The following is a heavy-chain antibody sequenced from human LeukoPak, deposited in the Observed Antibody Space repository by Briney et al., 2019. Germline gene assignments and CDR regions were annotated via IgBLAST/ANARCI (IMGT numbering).Heavy chain of an antibody. CDR2: MNPNSGNT. D-gene: IGHD2-2*01. Sequence: ASVKVSCKASGYTFTSYDINWVRQATGQGLEWMGWMNPNSGNTGYAQKFQGRVTMTRNTSISTAYMELSSLRAEDTAVYYCARSDIVVVPAALSYYYYMDVWGKGTTVTVSS. J-gene: IGHJ6*03. V-gene: IGHV1-8*01. CDR1: GYTFTSYD. CDR3: ARSDIVVVPAALSYYYYMDV.